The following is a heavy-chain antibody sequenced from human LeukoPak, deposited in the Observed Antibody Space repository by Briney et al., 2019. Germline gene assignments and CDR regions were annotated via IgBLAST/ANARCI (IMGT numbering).Heavy chain of an antibody. CDR2: ISTSGNT. V-gene: IGHV4-4*09. D-gene: IGHD1-26*01. Sequence: SETLSLTCTVSGGSISSYYWSWIRQPPGKGLEWIGYISTSGNTNYNPSLKSRVTISVDTSKNQFSLKLSSVTAAVTAVYYCARRGPGGSYPFDYWGQGTLVSVSS. J-gene: IGHJ4*02. CDR1: GGSISSYY. CDR3: ARRGPGGSYPFDY.